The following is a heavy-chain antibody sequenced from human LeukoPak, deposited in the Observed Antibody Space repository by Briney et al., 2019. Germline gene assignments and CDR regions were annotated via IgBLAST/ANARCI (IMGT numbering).Heavy chain of an antibody. CDR3: ARESGLSKYDRTDY. CDR2: IYTSGST. V-gene: IGHV4-61*02. CDR1: GGSISSGDYY. J-gene: IGHJ4*02. Sequence: PSQTLSLTCTVSGGSISSGDYYRGWIRQPAGKGLEWIGRIYTSGSTTYNPSLKSRVTIPGDTSKNQLPLKLGSVTVADTAVYFCARESGLSKYDRTDYWGQGTLVTVSS. D-gene: IGHD3-9*01.